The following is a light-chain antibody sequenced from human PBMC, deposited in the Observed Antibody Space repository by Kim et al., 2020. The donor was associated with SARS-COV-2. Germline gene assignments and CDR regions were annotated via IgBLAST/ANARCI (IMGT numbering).Light chain of an antibody. CDR3: LQYGSSPLYT. CDR2: GAS. V-gene: IGKV3-20*01. CDR1: QSVSSSY. Sequence: EIVLTQSPGTLSLSPGERATLSCRASQSVSSSYLAWYQQKPGQAPRLLIYGASSRATGIPDRFSGSGSGTDFTLTISRLEPEDFAVYYCLQYGSSPLYTFGQGTKLEI. J-gene: IGKJ2*01.